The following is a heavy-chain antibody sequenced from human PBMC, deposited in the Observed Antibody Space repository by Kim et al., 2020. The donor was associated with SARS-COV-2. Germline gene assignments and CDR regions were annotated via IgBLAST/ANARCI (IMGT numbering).Heavy chain of an antibody. D-gene: IGHD2-2*01. CDR1: GFTFSSYS. CDR3: ARPSATYTSTFYYDY. CDR2: ISYDGVYP. Sequence: GGSLRLSCTASGFTFSSYSMHWVRQAPGKGLEWVAVISYDGVYPYASDSLRGRFSVSRDNSKNTLYLEMNSLTIEDTAVYYCARPSATYTSTFYYDYWG. V-gene: IGHV3-30*04. J-gene: IGHJ4*01.